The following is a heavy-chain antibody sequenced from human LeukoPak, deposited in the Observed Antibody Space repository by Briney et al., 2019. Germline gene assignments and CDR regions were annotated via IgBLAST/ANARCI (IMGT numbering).Heavy chain of an antibody. CDR1: GGSISSSSYY. CDR3: ARSRGSITMPSRNWYFDL. J-gene: IGHJ2*01. CDR2: IYYSGST. Sequence: SETLSLTCTVSGGSISSSSYYWGWIRQPPGKGLEWIGSIYYSGSTYYNPSLKSRVTISVDTSKNQFSLKLGSVTAADTAVYYCARSRGSITMPSRNWYFDLWGRGTLVTVSS. V-gene: IGHV4-39*01. D-gene: IGHD3-10*01.